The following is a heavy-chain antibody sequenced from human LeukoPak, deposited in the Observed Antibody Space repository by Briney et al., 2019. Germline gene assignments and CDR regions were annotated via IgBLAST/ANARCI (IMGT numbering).Heavy chain of an antibody. CDR1: GFTFSTFG. J-gene: IGHJ4*02. Sequence: GGSLRLSCATSGFTFSTFGMHWVRQAPGKGLEWVAFIRYNGNDQYYAESVKGRFTISRDNSKNSLYLQMTSLVTEDTAVYYCASTRNDPYWGQGTLVTVSS. CDR3: ASTRNDPY. CDR2: IRYNGNDQ. V-gene: IGHV3-30*02.